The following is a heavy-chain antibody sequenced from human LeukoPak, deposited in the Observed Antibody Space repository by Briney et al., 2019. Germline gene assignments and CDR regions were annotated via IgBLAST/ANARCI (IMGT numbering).Heavy chain of an antibody. CDR3: ARDRAAMYYYGMDV. Sequence: TSETLSLTCTVSGGSISSGGYYWSWIRQHPGKGLEWIGYIYYSGSTYYNPSLKSRVTISVDTSKNQFFLKLSSVTAADTAVYYCARDRAAMYYYGMDVWGQGTTVTVSS. CDR1: GGSISSGGYY. J-gene: IGHJ6*02. V-gene: IGHV4-31*03. CDR2: IYYSGST. D-gene: IGHD5-18*01.